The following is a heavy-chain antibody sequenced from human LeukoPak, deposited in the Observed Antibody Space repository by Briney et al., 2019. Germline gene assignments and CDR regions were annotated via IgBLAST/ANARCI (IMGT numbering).Heavy chain of an antibody. D-gene: IGHD3-16*01. CDR2: FHNSGTS. CDR3: TRGAGWLIDY. V-gene: IGHV4-59*01. J-gene: IGHJ4*02. CDR1: DDSISDYY. Sequence: SETLSLTCTVSDDSISDYYRGWIRQPPGKGLEWIGYFHNSGTSTYNPFLKSRVTISADTSKNQFSLKLNSLTTADTAVYYCTRGAGWLIDYWGQGILVTVSS.